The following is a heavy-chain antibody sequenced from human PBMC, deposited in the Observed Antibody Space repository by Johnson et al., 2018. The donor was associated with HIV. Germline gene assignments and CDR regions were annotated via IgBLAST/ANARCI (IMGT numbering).Heavy chain of an antibody. V-gene: IGHV3-66*02. CDR3: ARRLWFRNLYDACDI. CDR2: IYRGGST. D-gene: IGHD3-10*01. Sequence: VQLVESGGGLVKPGGPLRLSCAASGFTVSSNFMTWVRQAPGKGLAWVSVIYRGGSTYYADSVKGRFTISRDTAKNTLYLQMNNLRPEDTALYYCARRLWFRNLYDACDIWGQGTMVTVSS. CDR1: GFTVSSNF. J-gene: IGHJ3*02.